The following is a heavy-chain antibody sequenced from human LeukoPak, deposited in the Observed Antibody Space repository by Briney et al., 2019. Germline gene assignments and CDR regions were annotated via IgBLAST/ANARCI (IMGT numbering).Heavy chain of an antibody. J-gene: IGHJ6*03. V-gene: IGHV3-30*04. CDR1: GFTFSSYA. CDR3: AKAGGSTLKYYYYMDV. CDR2: ISYDGSNK. D-gene: IGHD1-14*01. Sequence: GGSLRLSCAASGFTFSSYAMHWVRQAPGKGLEWVAVISYDGSNKYYADSVKGRFTISRDNSKNTLYLQMNSLRAEDTAIYYCAKAGGSTLKYYYYMDVWGKGTTVTVSS.